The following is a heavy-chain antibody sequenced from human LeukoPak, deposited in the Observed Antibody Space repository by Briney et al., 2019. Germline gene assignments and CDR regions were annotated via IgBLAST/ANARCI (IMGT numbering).Heavy chain of an antibody. CDR1: GGSITSYY. CDR2: IYYSGST. J-gene: IGHJ4*02. Sequence: PSETLSLTCTVSGGSITSYYWSWIRQPPGKGLEWIGYIYYSGSTNYNPSLKSRVTISVDTSKNQFSLKLSSVTAADTAVYYCARHPTEVWDRSGYYGLFDYWGQGALVTVSS. V-gene: IGHV4-59*01. D-gene: IGHD3-22*01. CDR3: ARHPTEVWDRSGYYGLFDY.